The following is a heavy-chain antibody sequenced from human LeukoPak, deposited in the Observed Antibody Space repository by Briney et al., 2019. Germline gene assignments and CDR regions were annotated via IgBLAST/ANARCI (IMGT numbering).Heavy chain of an antibody. CDR3: ARQDYSNFGGGYFDY. CDR2: IYPGDSDT. J-gene: IGHJ4*02. Sequence: IYPGDSDTRYSPSFHGQVTISADKSISTAYLQWSSLKASDTAMYYCARQDYSNFGGGYFDYWGQGTLVTVSS. D-gene: IGHD4-4*01. V-gene: IGHV5-51*01.